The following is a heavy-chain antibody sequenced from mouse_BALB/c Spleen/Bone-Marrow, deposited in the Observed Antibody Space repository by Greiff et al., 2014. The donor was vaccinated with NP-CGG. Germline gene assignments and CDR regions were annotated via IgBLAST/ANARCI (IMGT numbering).Heavy chain of an antibody. CDR3: VRETARTSWEAMDY. J-gene: IGHJ4*01. CDR1: GFSFTTYD. CDR2: IWTGGGT. V-gene: IGHV2-9-2*01. D-gene: IGHD3-2*01. Sequence: VQLVESGPGLVAPSQSLSITCNVSGFSFTTYDISWIRQPPGKGLEWLGVIWTGGGTNYNSAFMSRLIISKDNSRSQVFLKMNSVQTDDTCIYYCVRETARTSWEAMDYWGQGTSVTVSS.